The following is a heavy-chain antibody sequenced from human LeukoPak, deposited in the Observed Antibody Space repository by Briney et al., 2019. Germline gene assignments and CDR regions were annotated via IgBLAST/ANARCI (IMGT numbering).Heavy chain of an antibody. CDR3: ARGGMFRMNY. Sequence: GGSLRLSCAASGFTFSSYWMHWVRQAPGKWLVWVSRINSDGSSTSYADSVKGRFTISRDNAKNTLYLQMNSLRAEDTAVYYCARGGMFRMNYWGQGTLVTVSS. V-gene: IGHV3-74*01. J-gene: IGHJ4*02. CDR2: INSDGSST. D-gene: IGHD3-10*02. CDR1: GFTFSSYW.